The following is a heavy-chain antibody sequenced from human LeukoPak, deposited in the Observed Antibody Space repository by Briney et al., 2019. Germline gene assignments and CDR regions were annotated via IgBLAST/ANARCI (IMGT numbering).Heavy chain of an antibody. CDR1: GYTFTGYY. CDR2: INPNSGGT. Sequence: GASVKVSCKASGYTFTGYYMHWVRQAPGQVLGWMGWINPNSGGTNYAQKFQGRVTMTRDTSISTAYMELSRLRSDDTAVDYCARFTIGGDYYDSSRNNYLDYWGQGTLVTVSS. J-gene: IGHJ4*02. D-gene: IGHD3-22*01. V-gene: IGHV1-2*02. CDR3: ARFTIGGDYYDSSRNNYLDY.